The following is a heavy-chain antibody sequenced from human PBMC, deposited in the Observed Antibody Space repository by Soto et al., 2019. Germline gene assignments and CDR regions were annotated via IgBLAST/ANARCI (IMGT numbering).Heavy chain of an antibody. D-gene: IGHD6-19*01. Sequence: GGSLRLSCAASGFTFSSYAMHWVRQAPGKGLEWVAIISYDGSTYYADSVKGRFTISRDNSKNTLYLQMNSLRAEDTAVYYCAKDQLAVAGLNWFDPWGQGTLVTVSS. V-gene: IGHV3-30-3*01. J-gene: IGHJ5*02. CDR3: AKDQLAVAGLNWFDP. CDR2: ISYDGST. CDR1: GFTFSSYA.